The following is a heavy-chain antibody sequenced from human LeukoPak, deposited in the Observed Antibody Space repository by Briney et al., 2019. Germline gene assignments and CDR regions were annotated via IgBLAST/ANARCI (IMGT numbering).Heavy chain of an antibody. Sequence: GGSLRLSCAASGFTFSSYSMNWVRQAPGKGLEWVSAISGSGGSTYYADSVKGRFTISRDNSKNTLYLQMNSLRAEDTAVYYCAKWRMSYGSGSIYYFDYWGQGTLVTVSS. CDR1: GFTFSSYS. CDR3: AKWRMSYGSGSIYYFDY. V-gene: IGHV3-23*01. CDR2: ISGSGGST. J-gene: IGHJ4*02. D-gene: IGHD3-10*01.